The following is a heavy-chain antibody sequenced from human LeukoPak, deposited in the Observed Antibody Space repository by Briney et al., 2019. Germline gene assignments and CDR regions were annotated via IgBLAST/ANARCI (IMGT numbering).Heavy chain of an antibody. CDR1: GFTFNNCA. Sequence: GGSLRLSCAASGFTFNNCAMNWVRQARGEGREWVSAISGSGTSTYHADSVKGRFTISRDNSKNTVYLQMNSLRAEDAAIYYCAKGMGLAHYYFYGMDVWGQGTTVTVSS. D-gene: IGHD6-19*01. CDR2: ISGSGTST. V-gene: IGHV3-23*01. CDR3: AKGMGLAHYYFYGMDV. J-gene: IGHJ6*02.